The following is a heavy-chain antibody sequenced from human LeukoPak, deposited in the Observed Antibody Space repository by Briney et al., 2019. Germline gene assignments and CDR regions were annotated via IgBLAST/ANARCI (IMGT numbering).Heavy chain of an antibody. CDR3: ARRDTSGWYRQEWFDL. CDR1: GYTFTSYG. Sequence: ASVKVSCKASGYTFTSYGISWVRQATGQGLEWMGWMNPNSGHTGYAQKFRGRVTMTRNTSISTAYMELSSLRSEDTAVYYCARRDTSGWYRQEWFDLWGQGTLVTVSS. CDR2: MNPNSGHT. D-gene: IGHD6-19*01. V-gene: IGHV1-8*02. J-gene: IGHJ5*02.